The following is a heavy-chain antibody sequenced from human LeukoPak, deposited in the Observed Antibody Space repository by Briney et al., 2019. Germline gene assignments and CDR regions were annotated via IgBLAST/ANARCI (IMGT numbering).Heavy chain of an antibody. V-gene: IGHV3-53*01. CDR2: IYSGGST. D-gene: IGHD6-13*01. CDR1: GFTVSSNY. CDR3: ARDRGHSSSWSPHTLVY. J-gene: IGHJ4*02. Sequence: PGGSLRLSCAASGFTVSSNYMSWVRQAPGKGLEWVSVIYSGGSTYYADSVKGRFTISRDNSKNTLYLQMNSLRSEDTAVYYCARDRGHSSSWSPHTLVYWGQGTLVTVSS.